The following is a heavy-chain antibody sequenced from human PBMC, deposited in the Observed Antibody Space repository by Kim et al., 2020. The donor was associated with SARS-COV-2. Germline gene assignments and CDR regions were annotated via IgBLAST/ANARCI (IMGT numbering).Heavy chain of an antibody. Sequence: SETLSLTCTVSGGSVSSGSYYWSWIRQPPGKGLEWIGYIYYSGSTNYNPSLKSRVTISVDTSKNQFSLKLSSVTAADTAVYYCARERVYYDILTGYYQPPYFDYWGQGTLVTFSS. CDR1: GGSVSSGSYY. J-gene: IGHJ4*02. D-gene: IGHD3-9*01. CDR3: ARERVYYDILTGYYQPPYFDY. V-gene: IGHV4-61*01. CDR2: IYYSGST.